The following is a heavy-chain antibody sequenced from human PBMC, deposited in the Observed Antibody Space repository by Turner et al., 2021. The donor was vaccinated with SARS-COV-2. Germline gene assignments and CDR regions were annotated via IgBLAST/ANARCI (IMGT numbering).Heavy chain of an antibody. CDR2: ISYDGSNK. Sequence: QVQLVESGGGVVQPGRSLRLSCAAPGFTFRSYGMHWVRQAPGKGLEWVAVISYDGSNKYYADSVKGRFTISRDNSKNTLYLQMNSLRAEDTAVYYCAKDGAPFLLYFGEPTFYFDYWGQGTLVTVSS. CDR1: GFTFRSYG. V-gene: IGHV3-30*18. CDR3: AKDGAPFLLYFGEPTFYFDY. J-gene: IGHJ4*02. D-gene: IGHD3-10*01.